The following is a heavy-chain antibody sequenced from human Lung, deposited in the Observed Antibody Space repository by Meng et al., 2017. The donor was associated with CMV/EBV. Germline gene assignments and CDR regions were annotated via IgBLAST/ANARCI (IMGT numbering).Heavy chain of an antibody. CDR3: ARGYCSSTSCPTVMDV. CDR2: INPNSGGT. Sequence: ASVKVSCKASGYTFTGYYMHWVRQAPGQGLEWMGWINPNSGGTNYAQKFQGRGTMTRDTSISTAYMELSRLRSDDTAVYYCARGYCSSTSCPTVMDVWGQGTTVTVSS. CDR1: GYTFTGYY. J-gene: IGHJ6*01. D-gene: IGHD2-2*01. V-gene: IGHV1-2*02.